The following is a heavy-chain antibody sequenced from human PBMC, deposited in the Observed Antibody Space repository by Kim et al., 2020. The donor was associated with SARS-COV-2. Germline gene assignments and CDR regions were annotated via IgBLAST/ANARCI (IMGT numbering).Heavy chain of an antibody. CDR3: AREGNSSSEDAFDI. Sequence: NPSLKSRVTISVDTSKNQFSLKLSSVTAADTAVYYCAREGNSSSEDAFDIWGQGTMVTVSS. V-gene: IGHV4-31*02. D-gene: IGHD6-13*01. J-gene: IGHJ3*02.